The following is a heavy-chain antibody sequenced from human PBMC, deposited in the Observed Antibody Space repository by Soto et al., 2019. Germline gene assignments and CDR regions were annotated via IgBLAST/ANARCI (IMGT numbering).Heavy chain of an antibody. V-gene: IGHV4-31*03. Sequence: ALSLTCTDAGEYLSSGGHYWSWIRQHPGKGLEWIGHIYDSVNTYYSPSLRSRVTISADMSKNQFSLNLRSVTAADTAVYYCARVDHRGYFAILTDYWGQGTLVTVSS. J-gene: IGHJ4*02. D-gene: IGHD3-9*01. CDR2: IYDSVNT. CDR1: GEYLSSGGHY. CDR3: ARVDHRGYFAILTDY.